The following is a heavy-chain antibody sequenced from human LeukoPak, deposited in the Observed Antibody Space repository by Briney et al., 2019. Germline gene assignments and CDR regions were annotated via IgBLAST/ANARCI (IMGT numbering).Heavy chain of an antibody. Sequence: ASVKVSCKVSGYTFTRFAFSWVRQAPGHGLEWMGRINAYNGKTEYSEKLQGRLTMTTETSSTTLYLELRSLGSDETAVYFCARDTPQHLKRLDDWGQGTLVTVSS. D-gene: IGHD1-1*01. CDR1: GYTFTRFA. CDR2: INAYNGKT. J-gene: IGHJ4*02. CDR3: ARDTPQHLKRLDD. V-gene: IGHV1-18*01.